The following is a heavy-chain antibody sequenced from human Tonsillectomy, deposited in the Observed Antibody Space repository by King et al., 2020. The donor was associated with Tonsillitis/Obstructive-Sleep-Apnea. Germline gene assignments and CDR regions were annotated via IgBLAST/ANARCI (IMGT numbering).Heavy chain of an antibody. D-gene: IGHD1-26*01. V-gene: IGHV3-73*01. CDR3: TSLVGAAPNWSPDAFDI. CDR1: GFTFNGSA. Sequence: VQLVESGGGLVQPGGSLKLSCAASGFTFNGSAMHWVRQASGKGLEWVGRIRSKANSYATAYAASVKGRFTISRDDSKNTAYLQMNSLKTEDTAVYYCTSLVGAAPNWSPDAFDIWGQGTMVTVSS. CDR2: IRSKANSYAT. J-gene: IGHJ3*02.